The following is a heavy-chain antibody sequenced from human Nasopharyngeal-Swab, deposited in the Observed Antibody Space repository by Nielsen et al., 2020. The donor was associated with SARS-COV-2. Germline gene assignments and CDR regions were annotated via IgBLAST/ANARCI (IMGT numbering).Heavy chain of an antibody. CDR3: ARGEYDFWSGYSNGMDV. J-gene: IGHJ6*02. V-gene: IGHV3-13*01. D-gene: IGHD3-3*01. CDR1: GFTFSSYD. Sequence: GGSLRLSCASSGFTFSSYDMHWVRQATGTGLEWVSAIGTAGDTYYPGSVKGRFTISRENAKNSLYLQMNSLRAGDTAVYYCARGEYDFWSGYSNGMDVWGQGTTVTVSS. CDR2: IGTAGDT.